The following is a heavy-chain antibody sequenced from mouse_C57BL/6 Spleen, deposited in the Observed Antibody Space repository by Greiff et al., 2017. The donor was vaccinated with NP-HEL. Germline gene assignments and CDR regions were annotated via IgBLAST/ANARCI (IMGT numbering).Heavy chain of an antibody. Sequence: QVQLQQPGAELVRPGSSVKLSCKASGYTFTSYWMHWVKQRPIQGLEWIGNIDPSDSETHYNQKFKDKATLTVDKSSSTAYMQLISLTSEDSAVYYCARNDGSRYYAMDYWGQGTSVTVSS. J-gene: IGHJ4*01. CDR1: GYTFTSYW. CDR2: IDPSDSET. CDR3: ARNDGSRYYAMDY. V-gene: IGHV1-52*01. D-gene: IGHD1-1*01.